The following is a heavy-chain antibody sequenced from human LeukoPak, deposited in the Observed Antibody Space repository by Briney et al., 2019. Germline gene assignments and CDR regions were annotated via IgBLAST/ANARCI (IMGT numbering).Heavy chain of an antibody. CDR2: ISWNSDII. D-gene: IGHD1-26*01. CDR1: GFTFDDCA. Sequence: PGGSLRLSCAASGFTFDDCAMHWVRQAPGKGLDWVSGISWNSDIIAYADSVKGRFTISRDNAKNSLYLQMNSLRDDDMALYYCARGNSGSYSQDWFDPWGQGTLVTVSS. V-gene: IGHV3-9*03. CDR3: ARGNSGSYSQDWFDP. J-gene: IGHJ5*02.